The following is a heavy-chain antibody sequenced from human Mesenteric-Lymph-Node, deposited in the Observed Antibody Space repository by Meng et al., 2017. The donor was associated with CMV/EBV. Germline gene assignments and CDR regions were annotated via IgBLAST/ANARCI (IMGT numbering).Heavy chain of an antibody. V-gene: IGHV4-59*01. CDR1: GGSISSYY. D-gene: IGHD3-10*01. CDR2: IYYSGNA. J-gene: IGHJ4*02. CDR3: ARGPYGSGSSFDY. Sequence: GSLSLTCTVPGGSISSYYWSWIRQPPGKGLEWIGYIYYSGNANYNPSLRSRVTISVDTSKNQFSLKLRSVTAADTAVYYCARGPYGSGSSFDYWGQGTLVTVSS.